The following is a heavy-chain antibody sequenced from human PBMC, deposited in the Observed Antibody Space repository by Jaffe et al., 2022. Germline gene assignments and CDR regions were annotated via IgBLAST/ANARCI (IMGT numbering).Heavy chain of an antibody. J-gene: IGHJ4*02. CDR1: GFTFSSYA. Sequence: EVQLLESGGGLVQPGGSLRLSCAASGFTFSSYAMSWVRQAPGKGLEWVSAISGSGGSTYYADSVKGRFTISRDNSKNTLYLQMNSLRAEDTAVYYCATDIVVVPAAIRFFDYWGQGTLVTVSS. D-gene: IGHD2-2*01. CDR3: ATDIVVVPAAIRFFDY. V-gene: IGHV3-23*01. CDR2: ISGSGGST.